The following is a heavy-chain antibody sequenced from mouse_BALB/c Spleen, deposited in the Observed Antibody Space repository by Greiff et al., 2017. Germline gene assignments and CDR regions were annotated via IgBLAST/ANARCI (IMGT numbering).Heavy chain of an antibody. CDR3: ARLWFAY. CDR2: INPGSGGT. Sequence: QVQLQQSGAELVRPGTSVKVSCKASGYAFTNYLIEWVKQRPGQGLEWIGVINPGSGGTNYNEKFKGKATLTADKSSSTAYMQLSSLTSDDSAVYLCARLWFAYWGQGTLVTVSA. J-gene: IGHJ3*01. CDR1: GYAFTNYL. V-gene: IGHV1-54*01.